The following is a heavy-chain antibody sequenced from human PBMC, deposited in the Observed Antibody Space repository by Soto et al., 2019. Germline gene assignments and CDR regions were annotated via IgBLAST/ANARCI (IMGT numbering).Heavy chain of an antibody. CDR3: ARVRRYFDWSPRCLDAFDI. D-gene: IGHD3-9*01. V-gene: IGHV3-53*01. J-gene: IGHJ3*02. CDR2: IYSGGST. CDR1: GFTVSSNY. Sequence: LRLSCAASGFTVSSNYMSWVRQAPGKGLEWVSVIYSGGSTYYADSVKGRFTISRDNSKNTLYLQMNSLRAEDTAVYYCARVRRYFDWSPRCLDAFDIWGQGTMVTVSS.